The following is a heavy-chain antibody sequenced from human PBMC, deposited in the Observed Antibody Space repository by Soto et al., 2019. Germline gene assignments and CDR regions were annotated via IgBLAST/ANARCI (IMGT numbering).Heavy chain of an antibody. D-gene: IGHD6-13*01. J-gene: IGHJ6*02. Sequence: GGSLRLSCAASGFTFSSYWMSWVRQAPGKGLEWVANINQDGSEKYYVDSVKGRFTISRDNAKNSLYLPMNSLRAEDTAVYYCARSPQPLAGGAYFGMDVWGQGTTVTVSS. CDR3: ARSPQPLAGGAYFGMDV. V-gene: IGHV3-7*05. CDR2: INQDGSEK. CDR1: GFTFSSYW.